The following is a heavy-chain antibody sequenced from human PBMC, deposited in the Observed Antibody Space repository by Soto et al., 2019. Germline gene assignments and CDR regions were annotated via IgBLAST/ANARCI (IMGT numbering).Heavy chain of an antibody. Sequence: QVQLQESGPGLVKPSGTLSLTCAVSGGSFSSDNWWSWVRQPPGKGLEWIGEIHHSGSTNYNPSLKRRVTISVDKSKNKFSLKLSSVTAADTAVYYCARRNYYDSTGYYGSWGQGTLVTVSS. J-gene: IGHJ5*02. CDR2: IHHSGST. CDR1: GGSFSSDNW. V-gene: IGHV4-4*02. CDR3: ARRNYYDSTGYYGS. D-gene: IGHD3-22*01.